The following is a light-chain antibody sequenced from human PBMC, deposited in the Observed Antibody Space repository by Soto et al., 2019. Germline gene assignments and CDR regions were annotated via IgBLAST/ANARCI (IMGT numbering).Light chain of an antibody. J-gene: IGLJ2*01. CDR2: DVN. CDR1: SSDIGGYNY. CDR3: SSYAGSNNFVL. Sequence: QSVLTQPPSASGSPGQSVTISCTGTSSDIGGYNYVSWYQQHPGKAPKLMIYDVNKRPPGVPDRFSGSKSGNTASLTVSGLQAEDEADYYCSSYAGSNNFVLFGGGTQLTVL. V-gene: IGLV2-8*01.